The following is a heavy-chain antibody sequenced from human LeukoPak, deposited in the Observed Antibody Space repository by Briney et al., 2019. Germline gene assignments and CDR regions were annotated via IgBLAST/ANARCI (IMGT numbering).Heavy chain of an antibody. CDR1: GGTFSSYA. CDR2: IIPIFGTA. D-gene: IGHD3-3*01. CDR3: ARDGAPITIFGVAYNWFDP. Sequence: SVKVSCKASGGTFSSYAISWVRQAPGQGLEWMGGIIPIFGTANYAQKFQGRVTITTDESTSTAYMELSSLRSGDTAVYYCARDGAPITIFGVAYNWFDPWGQGTLVTVSS. V-gene: IGHV1-69*05. J-gene: IGHJ5*02.